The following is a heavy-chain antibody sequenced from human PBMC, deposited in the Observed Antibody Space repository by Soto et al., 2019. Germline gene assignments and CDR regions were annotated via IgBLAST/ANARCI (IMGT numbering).Heavy chain of an antibody. J-gene: IGHJ6*02. D-gene: IGHD6-13*01. CDR1: GGTFSSYA. CDR2: IIPIFGTA. Sequence: SVKVSCKASGGTFSSYAISWVRQAPGQGLEWMGGIIPIFGTANYAQKFQGRVTITADESTSTAYMELSSLRSEDTAVYYCARGSLLVAAAGTSYYGMDVWGQGTTVTVSS. CDR3: ARGSLLVAAAGTSYYGMDV. V-gene: IGHV1-69*13.